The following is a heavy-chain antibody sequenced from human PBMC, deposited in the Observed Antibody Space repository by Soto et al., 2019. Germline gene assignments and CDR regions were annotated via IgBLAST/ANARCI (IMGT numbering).Heavy chain of an antibody. V-gene: IGHV3-30*18. CDR1: GFTSSSYG. D-gene: IGHD6-13*01. CDR2: ISYDGSNK. CDR3: AKDRDSSSWFPIDY. Sequence: GGSLRLSCAASGFTSSSYGMHWVRQAPGKGLEWVAVISYDGSNKYYADSVKGRFTISRDNSKNTLYLQMNSLRAEDTAVYYCAKDRDSSSWFPIDYWGQGTLVTVSS. J-gene: IGHJ4*02.